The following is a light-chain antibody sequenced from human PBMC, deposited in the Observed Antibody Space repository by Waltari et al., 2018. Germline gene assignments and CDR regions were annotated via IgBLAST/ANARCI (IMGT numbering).Light chain of an antibody. CDR1: QSVSKY. J-gene: IGKJ1*01. CDR2: HAS. V-gene: IGKV3-20*01. CDR3: QHYVSLPAT. Sequence: EIVLTQSPGILSLSPGERATLSFRSSQSVSKYLAWYQQKPGQAPRLLIYHASTRASGIPDRFSGSGYGTDFSLTISRLEAEDFAVYYCQHYVSLPATFGQGTKVEIK.